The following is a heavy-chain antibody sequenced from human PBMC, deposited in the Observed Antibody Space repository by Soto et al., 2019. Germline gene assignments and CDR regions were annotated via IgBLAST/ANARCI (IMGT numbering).Heavy chain of an antibody. D-gene: IGHD1-7*01. V-gene: IGHV3-30*18. CDR3: AKDLYNWNYGFYFDY. CDR1: GFTFSSYG. Sequence: PGGSLRLSCAASGFTFSSYGMHWVRQAPGKGLEWVAVISYDGSNKYYVDSVKGRFTISRDNSKNTLYLQMNSLRAEDTAVYYCAKDLYNWNYGFYFDYWGQGTLVTVS. CDR2: ISYDGSNK. J-gene: IGHJ4*02.